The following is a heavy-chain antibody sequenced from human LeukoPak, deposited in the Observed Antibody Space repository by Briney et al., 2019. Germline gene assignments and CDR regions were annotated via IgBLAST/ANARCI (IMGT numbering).Heavy chain of an antibody. D-gene: IGHD5-18*01. CDR2: INWNSGVT. J-gene: IGHJ3*02. CDR1: GFTFDDYG. CDR3: AKDLSYFRSYPDAFDI. V-gene: IGHV3-20*04. Sequence: GGSLRLSCAASGFTFDDYGMSWVRQVPGRGLEWICGINWNSGVTGYADSVKGRFNISKDISKNTLYLQMNTLRGDDTAVYYCAKDLSYFRSYPDAFDIWGQGTMVTVSS.